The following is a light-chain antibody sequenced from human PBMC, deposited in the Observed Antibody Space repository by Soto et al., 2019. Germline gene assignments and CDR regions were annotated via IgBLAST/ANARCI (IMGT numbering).Light chain of an antibody. Sequence: EIVLTQSPGTLSLSPGEGATLSCRASQSVSSSSLSWYQQKRGQAPRLLIYGASTRATGIPDRFSGSGSGTDFTITISRLEPEDVAVYYCNHYPSSFTFGGGTKVEIK. V-gene: IGKV3-20*01. CDR1: QSVSSSS. CDR2: GAS. J-gene: IGKJ4*01. CDR3: NHYPSSFT.